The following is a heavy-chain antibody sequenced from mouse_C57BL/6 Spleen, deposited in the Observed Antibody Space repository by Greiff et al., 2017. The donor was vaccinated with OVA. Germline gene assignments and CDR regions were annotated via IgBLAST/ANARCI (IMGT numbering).Heavy chain of an antibody. D-gene: IGHD1-1*01. J-gene: IGHJ2*01. V-gene: IGHV1-81*01. CDR3: AREGYYGSKDYFDY. CDR2: IYPRSGNT. CDR1: GYTFTSYG. Sequence: QVQLQQSGAELARPGASVKLSCKASGYTFTSYGISWVKQRTGQGLEWIGEIYPRSGNTYYNEKFKGKATLTADKSSSTAYMELRSLTSEDSAVYFCAREGYYGSKDYFDYWGQGTTLTVSS.